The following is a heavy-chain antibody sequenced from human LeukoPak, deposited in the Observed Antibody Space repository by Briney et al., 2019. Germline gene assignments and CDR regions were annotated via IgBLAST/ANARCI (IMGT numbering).Heavy chain of an antibody. D-gene: IGHD6-13*01. Sequence: SQTLSLTCTVSGGSISSGGYSWSWIRQPPGKGLEWIGYIYHSGSTYYNPSLKSRVTISVDRSKNQFSLKLSSVTAADTAVYYCARGPGGSWSNWFDPWGQGTLVTVSS. CDR2: IYHSGST. J-gene: IGHJ5*02. CDR1: GGSISSGGYS. CDR3: ARGPGGSWSNWFDP. V-gene: IGHV4-30-2*01.